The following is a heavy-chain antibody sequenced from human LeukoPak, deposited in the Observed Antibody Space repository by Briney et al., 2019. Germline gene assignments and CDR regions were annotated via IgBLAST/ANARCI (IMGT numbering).Heavy chain of an antibody. CDR3: AGTGFIAVFYY. J-gene: IGHJ4*02. CDR2: ISSSGSTI. Sequence: GGSLRLSCAASGFTFSSYEMNWVRQAPGKGLEWLSYISSSGSTIYYADSVKGRFTISRDNAKNSLYLQMNSLRAEDTAVYYCAGTGFIAVFYYWGQGTLVTVSS. D-gene: IGHD6-19*01. CDR1: GFTFSSYE. V-gene: IGHV3-48*03.